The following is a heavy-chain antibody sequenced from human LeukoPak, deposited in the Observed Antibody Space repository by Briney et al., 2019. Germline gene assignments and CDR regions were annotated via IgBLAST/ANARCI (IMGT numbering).Heavy chain of an antibody. CDR3: ARVRAYNWNDGGWFDP. Sequence: ASVKVSCKTSGYTFTGYYMHWVRQAPGQGLEWMGWINPNSGGTNYAQKFQGRVTMTRDTSISTAYMEVSRLRSDDTAVNYCARVRAYNWNDGGWFDPWGQGTQVTVSS. V-gene: IGHV1-2*02. J-gene: IGHJ5*02. D-gene: IGHD1-1*01. CDR2: INPNSGGT. CDR1: GYTFTGYY.